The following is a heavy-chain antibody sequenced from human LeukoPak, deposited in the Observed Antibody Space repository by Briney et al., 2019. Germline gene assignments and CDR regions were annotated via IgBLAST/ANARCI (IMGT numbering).Heavy chain of an antibody. CDR2: IGGSGGST. CDR3: AKARYSSSWYHFDY. J-gene: IGHJ4*02. V-gene: IGHV3-23*01. CDR1: GFTFSSYA. Sequence: PGGSLRFSCAASGFTFSSYAMSWVRQAPGKGLEWVSAIGGSGGSTYYADSVKGRFTISRDNSKNTLYLQMNSLRVEDTAIYYCAKARYSSSWYHFDYWGQGTLVTVSS. D-gene: IGHD6-13*01.